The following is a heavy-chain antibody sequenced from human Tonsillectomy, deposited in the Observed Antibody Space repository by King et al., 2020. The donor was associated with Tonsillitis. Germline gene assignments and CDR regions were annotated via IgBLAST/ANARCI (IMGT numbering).Heavy chain of an antibody. CDR3: ARDWDCGGDCYYFDY. CDR1: GYTFTSYG. Sequence: QLVQSGAEVRKPGASVKVSCKASGYTFTSYGISWVRQAPGQGLEWMGWISTHSGHTNYAQNHQGRVTMTTDTSTSTAYMELRSLRPDDTAVYYCARDWDCGGDCYYFDYWGQGTLVTVSS. CDR2: ISTHSGHT. J-gene: IGHJ4*02. V-gene: IGHV1-18*01. D-gene: IGHD2-21*01.